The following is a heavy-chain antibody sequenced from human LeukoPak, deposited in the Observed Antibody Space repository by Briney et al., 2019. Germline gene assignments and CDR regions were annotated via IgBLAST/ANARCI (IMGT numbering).Heavy chain of an antibody. CDR3: ATQPPALTYQWWFQH. D-gene: IGHD2-15*01. Sequence: GASVKVSCKASGGTFSSYAISWVRQAPGQGLEWMGRIIPIFGTANYAQKFQGRVTITTDESTSTAYMELSSLRSEDTAVYFCATQPPALTYQWWFQHWGQGTLVTVSS. V-gene: IGHV1-69*05. CDR1: GGTFSSYA. CDR2: IIPIFGTA. J-gene: IGHJ1*01.